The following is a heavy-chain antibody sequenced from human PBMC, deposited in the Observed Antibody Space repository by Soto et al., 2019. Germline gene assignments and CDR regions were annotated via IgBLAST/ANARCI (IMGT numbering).Heavy chain of an antibody. CDR1: GYTFTRSG. D-gene: IGHD5-12*01. CDR2: ISTYNGDT. Sequence: QVQLVQSGAEVKKPGASVKVSCKASGYTFTRSGISWVRQAPGQGLEWMGWISTYNGDTNYAQTFQGRVTMTTDRSTSTVYMELRSLRSDDTAVYYCARAGVAPYYYYGMDVWGQGTPVTVSS. J-gene: IGHJ6*02. V-gene: IGHV1-18*01. CDR3: ARAGVAPYYYYGMDV.